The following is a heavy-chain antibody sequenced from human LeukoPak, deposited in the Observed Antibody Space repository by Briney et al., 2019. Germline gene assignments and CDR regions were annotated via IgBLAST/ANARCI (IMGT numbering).Heavy chain of an antibody. D-gene: IGHD1-26*01. J-gene: IGHJ4*02. V-gene: IGHV4-59*01. CDR3: ARDRSFPFDY. Sequence: SETLSLTCTVSGGPISSYYWSWIRQPPGKGLEWIGYIYYSGSTNYNPSLKSRVTISLDTSKNQFSLKLSSVTAADTAVYYCARDRSFPFDYWGQGTLVTVSS. CDR1: GGPISSYY. CDR2: IYYSGST.